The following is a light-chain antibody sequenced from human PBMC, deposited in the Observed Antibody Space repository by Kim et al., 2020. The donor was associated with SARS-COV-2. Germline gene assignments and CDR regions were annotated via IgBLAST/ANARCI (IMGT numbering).Light chain of an antibody. V-gene: IGLV3-19*01. Sequence: SSELTQDPAVCVALGQTVTITCQGDSLRRYYARWYQHRPGQAPVNVVYGKNNRPSGIPDRFSGSNSGNTASLTITGAQAEDEADYYCNSRDSSGDHYVFGTGTKFTVL. CDR1: SLRRYY. CDR3: NSRDSSGDHYV. CDR2: GKN. J-gene: IGLJ1*01.